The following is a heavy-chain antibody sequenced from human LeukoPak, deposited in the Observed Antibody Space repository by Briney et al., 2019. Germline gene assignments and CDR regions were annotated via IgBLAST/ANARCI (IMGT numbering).Heavy chain of an antibody. Sequence: WASVKVSCKASGGTFSSYAISRVRQAPGQGLEWMGGFIPIFGTANYAQKFQGRVTITTDESTSTAYMELSSLRSEDTAVYYCATSSQPILAKAPDYYMDVWGKGTTVTVSS. J-gene: IGHJ6*03. CDR3: ATSSQPILAKAPDYYMDV. CDR2: FIPIFGTA. CDR1: GGTFSSYA. V-gene: IGHV1-69*05. D-gene: IGHD6-13*01.